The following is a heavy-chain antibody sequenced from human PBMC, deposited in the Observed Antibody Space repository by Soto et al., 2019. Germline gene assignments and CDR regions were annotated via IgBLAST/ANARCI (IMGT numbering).Heavy chain of an antibody. J-gene: IGHJ4*02. CDR3: YASDPFVSSGFDY. CDR2: ISSSSSTI. D-gene: IGHD6-19*01. V-gene: IGHV3-48*02. Sequence: GGSLRLSCAASGFTFSSYSMNWVRQAPGKGLEWVSYISSSSSTIYYADSVKGRFTISRDNDKNSLYLQMNSLRDEDTSVYYCYASDPFVSSGFDYWGQGTLVTVSS. CDR1: GFTFSSYS.